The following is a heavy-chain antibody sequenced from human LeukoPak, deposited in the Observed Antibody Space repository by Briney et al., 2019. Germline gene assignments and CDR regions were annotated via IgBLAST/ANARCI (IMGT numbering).Heavy chain of an antibody. CDR3: ARDGSKVVPAAIVDY. Sequence: GGSLRLSCTASGFTFSTSWMHWVRQAPGKGLVWVSRINPDGSSTNYADSVKGRFTISRDNAKNSLYLQMNSLRAEDTAVYYCARDGSKVVPAAIVDYWGQGTLVTVSS. D-gene: IGHD2-2*02. CDR1: GFTFSTSW. CDR2: INPDGSST. V-gene: IGHV3-74*01. J-gene: IGHJ4*02.